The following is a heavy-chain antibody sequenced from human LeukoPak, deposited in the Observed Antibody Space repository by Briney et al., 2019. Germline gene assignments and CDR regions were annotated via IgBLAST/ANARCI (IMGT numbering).Heavy chain of an antibody. Sequence: GESLKISCKGSGYRFINYWIGWVRQMPGKGLEWMGIIYTADSDTRYSPSFQGQVTISADKSISTAYLQWSSLKASDTAMYYCARLLGVRPNAFDIWGQGTMVTVSS. CDR2: IYTADSDT. CDR3: ARLLGVRPNAFDI. CDR1: GYRFINYW. J-gene: IGHJ3*02. D-gene: IGHD6-6*01. V-gene: IGHV5-51*01.